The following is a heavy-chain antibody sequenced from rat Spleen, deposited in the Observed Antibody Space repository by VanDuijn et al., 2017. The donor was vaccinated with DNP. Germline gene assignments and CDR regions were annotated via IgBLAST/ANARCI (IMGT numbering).Heavy chain of an antibody. CDR3: KVGAQY. CDR2: INTDGVVT. J-gene: IGHJ2*01. V-gene: IGHV5-25*01. D-gene: IGHD5-1*01. CDR1: GFTFSDYD. Sequence: EVHLVESGGGLVQPGRSLKISCAASGFTFSDYDMAWVRQAPTKGLEWVAAINTDGVVTYYRRSVRGRFTVSRDNAKSTLYLQMNSLRSEDTATYYCKVGAQYWGQGVMVTVSS.